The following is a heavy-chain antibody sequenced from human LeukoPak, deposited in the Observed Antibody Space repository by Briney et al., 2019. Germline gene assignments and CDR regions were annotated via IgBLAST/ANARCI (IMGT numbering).Heavy chain of an antibody. Sequence: PGGSLRLSCAASGYTFTGYYMHWVRQAPGQGLEWMGRINPNSGGTNYAQKFQGRVTMTRDTSISTAYMELSRLRSDDTAVYYCARDPSLTWWWGFEYWGQGTLVTVSS. CDR3: ARDPSLTWWWGFEY. CDR1: GYTFTGYY. J-gene: IGHJ4*02. D-gene: IGHD2-8*02. CDR2: INPNSGGT. V-gene: IGHV1-2*06.